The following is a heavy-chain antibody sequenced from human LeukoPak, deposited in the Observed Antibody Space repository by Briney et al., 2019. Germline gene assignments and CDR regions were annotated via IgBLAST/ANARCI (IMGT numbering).Heavy chain of an antibody. J-gene: IGHJ4*02. D-gene: IGHD6-19*01. Sequence: GGSLRLSCAASGFTVSSNYMSWVRQAPGKGLEWVSVFYSGGDTYYADSVKGRFTISRDNSKNTLYLQMNSLRDEDTALYYCAKAGIGVVGYFDYWGQGTLVTVSS. CDR1: GFTVSSNY. CDR3: AKAGIGVVGYFDY. V-gene: IGHV3-53*01. CDR2: FYSGGDT.